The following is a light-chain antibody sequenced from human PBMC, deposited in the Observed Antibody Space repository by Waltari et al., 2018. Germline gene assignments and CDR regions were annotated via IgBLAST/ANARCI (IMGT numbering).Light chain of an antibody. V-gene: IGKV1-39*01. CDR2: GAT. CDR1: QSIDTF. CDR3: QQSHTMLYT. Sequence: DMQLTQSPSYLSASVGDRVTITCRASQSIDTFLNWYQQRPGKAPKVLIYGATTLQSGVPSRFSGSGSGTHFTLTISSLQPDDFATYFCQQSHTMLYTFGQGTKLEIK. J-gene: IGKJ2*01.